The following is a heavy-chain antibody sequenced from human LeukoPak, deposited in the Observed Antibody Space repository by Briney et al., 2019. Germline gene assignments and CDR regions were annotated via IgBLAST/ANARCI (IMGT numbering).Heavy chain of an antibody. Sequence: GASVKVSCKASGYTFTSYGISWMRQAPGQGLEWMGWISAYNGNTNYAQNLQGRVTMTTDTSTSTAYMELRSLRSDDTAVYYCARIYGDYESKDYYYYYYMDVWGKGTTVTVSS. J-gene: IGHJ6*03. D-gene: IGHD4-17*01. V-gene: IGHV1-18*01. CDR3: ARIYGDYESKDYYYYYYMDV. CDR1: GYTFTSYG. CDR2: ISAYNGNT.